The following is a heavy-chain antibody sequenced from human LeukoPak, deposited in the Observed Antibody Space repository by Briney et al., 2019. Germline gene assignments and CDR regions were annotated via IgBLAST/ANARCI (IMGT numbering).Heavy chain of an antibody. CDR2: IKQDGSEK. V-gene: IGHV3-7*01. Sequence: PGGSLRLSCTAFGFTFSSYWMTWVRQAPGKGLEWVANIKQDGSEKYYVDSVKGRFTISRNNAKNSLYLQMNSLRAEDTAVYYCARDGGRKDDYWGQGTLVTVSS. CDR1: GFTFSSYW. J-gene: IGHJ4*02. CDR3: ARDGGRKDDY. D-gene: IGHD2-15*01.